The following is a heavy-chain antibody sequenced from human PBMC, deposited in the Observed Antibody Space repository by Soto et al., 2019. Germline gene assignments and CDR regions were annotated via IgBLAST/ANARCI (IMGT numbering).Heavy chain of an antibody. CDR2: IRNTGGGT. Sequence: EVQLLESGGGLVQPGVSLRLSCAAAGFTFSTYAMSWVRQAPGKGLEWVSSIRNTGGGTFYADSVKGRFTISRDNSKNTLYLQMISLGAEDTVVYYCSKRPSYEFGRWCQGTLVTVSS. J-gene: IGHJ4*02. CDR1: GFTFSTYA. CDR3: SKRPSYEFGR. D-gene: IGHD3-10*01. V-gene: IGHV3-23*01.